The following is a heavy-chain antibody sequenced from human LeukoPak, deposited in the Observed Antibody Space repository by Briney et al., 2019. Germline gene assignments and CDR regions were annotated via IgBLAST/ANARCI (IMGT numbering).Heavy chain of an antibody. J-gene: IGHJ6*02. CDR3: ARALNFYDSGTYYSHYYGLDV. CDR2: VSYSGST. D-gene: IGHD3-10*01. V-gene: IGHV4-61*05. Sequence: SETLSLTCTVSGGSISSSSYYWGWIRQAPGKGLEWIGYVSYSGSTKYNPSLNSRVTISVDRSKNRFSLRLTSVTAADSAVYYCARALNFYDSGTYYSHYYGLDVWGQGTTVIVSS. CDR1: GGSISSSSYY.